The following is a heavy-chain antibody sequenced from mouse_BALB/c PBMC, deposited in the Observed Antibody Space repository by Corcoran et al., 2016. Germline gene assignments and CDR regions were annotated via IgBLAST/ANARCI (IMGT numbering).Heavy chain of an antibody. CDR3: ARAPLHYYAMDY. D-gene: IGHD6-1*01. CDR2: INTYTGEP. V-gene: IGHV9-3-1*01. J-gene: IGHJ4*01. CDR1: GDTFTNYG. Sequence: QIQLVQSGPELKKPGETVKISCKASGDTFTNYGMNWVKQAPGKGLKWMGWINTYTGEPTYVDDFKGRFAFSLETSASTAYLQINNLKNEDTATYFCARAPLHYYAMDYWGQGTSVTVSS.